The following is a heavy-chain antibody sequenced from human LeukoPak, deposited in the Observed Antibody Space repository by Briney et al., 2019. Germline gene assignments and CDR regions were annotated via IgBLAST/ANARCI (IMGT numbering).Heavy chain of an antibody. J-gene: IGHJ5*02. CDR1: GYTFTSYG. V-gene: IGHV1-18*01. D-gene: IGHD6-13*01. CDR3: AREMSIAAGGGFDP. Sequence: ASVKVSCKASGYTFTSYGISWVRQAPGQGFEWMGWISAYNGNTNYAQKLQGRVTMTTDTSTSTAYMELRSLRSDDTAVYYCAREMSIAAGGGFDPWGQGTLVTVSS. CDR2: ISAYNGNT.